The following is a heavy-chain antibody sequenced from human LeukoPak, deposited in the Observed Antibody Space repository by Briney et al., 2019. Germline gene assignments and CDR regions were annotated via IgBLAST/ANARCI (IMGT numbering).Heavy chain of an antibody. J-gene: IGHJ4*02. CDR3: ARGAGYSSSRGLDY. Sequence: GASVKVSCKASGYTFTSYDINWVRQATGQGLEWVGWMNPNSGNTGYAQKFQGRVTMTRNTSISTAYMELSSLRSEDTAVYYCARGAGYSSSRGLDYWGQGTLVTVSS. D-gene: IGHD6-13*01. CDR2: MNPNSGNT. CDR1: GYTFTSYD. V-gene: IGHV1-8*01.